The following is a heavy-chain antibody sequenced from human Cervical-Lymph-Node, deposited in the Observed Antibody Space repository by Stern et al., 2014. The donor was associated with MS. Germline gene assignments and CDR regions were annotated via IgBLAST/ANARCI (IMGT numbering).Heavy chain of an antibody. Sequence: VQLLESGGGVVQPGWSLRLSCTASGFNFAGYGMHWVRQAPGKGLEWVAVIWHDGSKSYYADSVKGRFTRSRDTPMNTLYLQMDSLRAEDTAVYYCTRDADTNSRYSLFDYWGQGTLVSVSS. CDR3: TRDADTNSRYSLFDY. CDR2: IWHDGSKS. CDR1: GFNFAGYG. J-gene: IGHJ4*02. V-gene: IGHV3-33*08. D-gene: IGHD3-16*02.